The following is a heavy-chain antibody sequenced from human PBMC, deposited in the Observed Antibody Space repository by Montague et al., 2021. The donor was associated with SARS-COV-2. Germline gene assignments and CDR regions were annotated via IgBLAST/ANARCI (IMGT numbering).Heavy chain of an antibody. CDR2: NGYT. V-gene: IGHV4-59*09. Sequence: NGYTNYNPSLKSRVTIPVDTSKNQFSLRLSSVTAADTAVYFCARGGATSYYVTTGYVNAFDTWGQGTMVTVSS. CDR3: ARGGATSYYVTTGYVNAFDT. D-gene: IGHD3-22*01. J-gene: IGHJ3*02.